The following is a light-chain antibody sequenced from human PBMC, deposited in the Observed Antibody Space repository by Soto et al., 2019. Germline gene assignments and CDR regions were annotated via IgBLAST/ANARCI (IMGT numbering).Light chain of an antibody. CDR1: QTISTW. CDR2: DAS. J-gene: IGKJ1*01. CDR3: QQYENYPWT. V-gene: IGKV1-5*01. Sequence: DIQMTQSPSTLPASVGDRVTITCRASQTISTWLAWYQQQPGKAPKLLISDASNLESGVPSRFSGSGSGTEFTLTISSLQPDDFATYHCQQYENYPWTFGQGTKVEI.